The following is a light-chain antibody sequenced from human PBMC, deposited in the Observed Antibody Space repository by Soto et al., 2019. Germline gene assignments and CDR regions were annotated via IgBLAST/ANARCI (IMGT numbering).Light chain of an antibody. J-gene: IGKJ1*01. Sequence: DIQMTQSPSTLSASVGDRVTITCRACQSISSWLAWYQQKPGKAPKLLIYDASSLESGVPSRFSGSGSGTEFTLTISSLQPDDFATYYCQQYNSYRTFGQGTKVEIK. V-gene: IGKV1-5*01. CDR1: QSISSW. CDR3: QQYNSYRT. CDR2: DAS.